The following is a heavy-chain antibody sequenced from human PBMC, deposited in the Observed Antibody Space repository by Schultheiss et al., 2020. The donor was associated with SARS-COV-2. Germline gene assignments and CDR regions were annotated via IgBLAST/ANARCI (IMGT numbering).Heavy chain of an antibody. J-gene: IGHJ3*02. CDR3: ARDRSGYSFLDAFDI. D-gene: IGHD3-22*01. CDR2: ISSSGSTI. CDR1: GFTFSSYS. V-gene: IGHV3-48*04. Sequence: GGSLRLSCAASGFTFSSYSMNWVRQAPGKGLEWVSYISSSGSTIYYADSVKGRFTISRDNAKNSLYLQMNSLRAEDTAVYYCARDRSGYSFLDAFDIWGQGTMVTVSS.